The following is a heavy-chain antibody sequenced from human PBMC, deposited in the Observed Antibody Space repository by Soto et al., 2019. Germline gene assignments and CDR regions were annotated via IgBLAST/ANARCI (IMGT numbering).Heavy chain of an antibody. J-gene: IGHJ4*02. CDR1: GGSISSYY. CDR2: IYYSGST. Sequence: SETLSLTSPVSGGSISSYYWSWIRQPPGKGLEWIGYIYYSGSTNYNPSLKSRVTISVDTSKNQFSLKLSSVTAADTAVYYCARENGTWGGYNPGWFDYWGQGTLVTVSS. CDR3: ARENGTWGGYNPGWFDY. D-gene: IGHD5-12*01. V-gene: IGHV4-59*01.